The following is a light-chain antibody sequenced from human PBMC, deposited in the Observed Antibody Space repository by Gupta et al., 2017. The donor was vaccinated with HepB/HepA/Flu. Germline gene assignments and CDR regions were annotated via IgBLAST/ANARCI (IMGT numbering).Light chain of an antibody. Sequence: QAGLSQPPSVSKGLRQTATLTCTGDNNNVGDQGAVWLQRHQGLPPKLLSYRTNSRPSGISERFSASRSGNTASLTITGLQPEDEADYYCSAWDSSLSAHVFGTGTKVTVL. CDR1: NNNVGDQG. V-gene: IGLV10-54*04. CDR2: RTN. CDR3: SAWDSSLSAHV. J-gene: IGLJ1*01.